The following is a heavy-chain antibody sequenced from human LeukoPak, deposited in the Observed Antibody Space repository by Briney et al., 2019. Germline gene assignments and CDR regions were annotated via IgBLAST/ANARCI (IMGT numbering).Heavy chain of an antibody. J-gene: IGHJ6*03. Sequence: PGGSLRLSCAASGFTFSTYGMHWVRQAPGKGLEWVAFIRYDGSNKYYTDSVKGRFTISRDNSANTLYIQMNSLKAEDTAVYYCAKELELRSYYYYYMDVWGKGTTVTVSS. CDR1: GFTFSTYG. CDR2: IRYDGSNK. CDR3: AKELELRSYYYYYMDV. V-gene: IGHV3-30*02. D-gene: IGHD1-7*01.